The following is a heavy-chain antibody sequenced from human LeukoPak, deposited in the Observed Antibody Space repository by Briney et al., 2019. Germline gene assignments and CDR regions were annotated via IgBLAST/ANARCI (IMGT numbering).Heavy chain of an antibody. J-gene: IGHJ6*04. Sequence: GGSLRLSCAASGFTFSNYAIYWVRQAPGKGLESVSVISSNGGNIYHANSVKGRFTISRDNSKNTVYLQMGSLRPEDMAVYYCAELGITMIGGVWGKGTTVTISS. V-gene: IGHV3-64*01. CDR1: GFTFSNYA. CDR3: AELGITMIGGV. D-gene: IGHD3-10*02. CDR2: ISSNGGNI.